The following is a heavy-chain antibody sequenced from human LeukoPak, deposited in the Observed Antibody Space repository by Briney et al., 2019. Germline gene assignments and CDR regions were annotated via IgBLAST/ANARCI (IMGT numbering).Heavy chain of an antibody. CDR1: GFSVSSNY. J-gene: IGHJ4*02. Sequence: GGSLRLSCAASGFSVSSNYMSWVRKAPGKGREWVSLIYSGGYTYYADSAKRRVTISRDTSKNMLFLQMNSLSAEDTAVYYCVSQRYYYDSSGPFFDHWSQGTLVTVSS. CDR2: IYSGGYT. CDR3: VSQRYYYDSSGPFFDH. V-gene: IGHV3-53*05. D-gene: IGHD3-22*01.